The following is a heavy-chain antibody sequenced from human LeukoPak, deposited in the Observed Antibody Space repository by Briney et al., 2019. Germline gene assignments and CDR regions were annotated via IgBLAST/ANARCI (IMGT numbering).Heavy chain of an antibody. CDR2: INRDGDGR. J-gene: IGHJ5*01. CDR3: VRDWDHYDFDS. Sequence: GGSLRLSCGASGFTFSSHWMHWVRQAPGKWLEWVSRINRDGDGRDYADSVKGRFTVSRDNGKNTLYLQINSLRGEDTAVYYCVRDWDHYDFDSWGQGTLVTVSS. V-gene: IGHV3-74*01. CDR1: GFTFSSHW. D-gene: IGHD3-3*01.